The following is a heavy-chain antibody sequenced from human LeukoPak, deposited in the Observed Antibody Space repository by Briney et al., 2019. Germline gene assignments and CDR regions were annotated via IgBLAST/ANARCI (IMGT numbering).Heavy chain of an antibody. CDR3: ARGGLLFNWFDP. CDR1: GGSFSGYY. D-gene: IGHD2/OR15-2a*01. Sequence: SETLSLTCAVYGGSFSGYYWSWIRQPPGKGLEWIGEINHSGSTNYNPSLKSRVTVSVDTSKNQFSLKLSSVTAADTAVYYCARGGLLFNWFDPWGQGTLVTVSS. J-gene: IGHJ5*02. CDR2: INHSGST. V-gene: IGHV4-34*01.